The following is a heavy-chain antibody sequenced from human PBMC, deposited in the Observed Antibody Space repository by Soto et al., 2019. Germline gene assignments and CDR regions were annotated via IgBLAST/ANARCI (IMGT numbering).Heavy chain of an antibody. D-gene: IGHD6-19*01. CDR2: ISSSGSTI. CDR1: GFTCSDYY. CDR3: ARVSSGWEIDL. J-gene: IGHJ2*01. V-gene: IGHV3-11*01. Sequence: PWGSLRRFCAASGFTCSDYYMRWIRQAPGKGLEWVSYISSSGSTIYYADSVKGRFTISRDNAKNSLYLQMNSLRAEDTAVYYCARVSSGWEIDLWGRGTLVTVSS.